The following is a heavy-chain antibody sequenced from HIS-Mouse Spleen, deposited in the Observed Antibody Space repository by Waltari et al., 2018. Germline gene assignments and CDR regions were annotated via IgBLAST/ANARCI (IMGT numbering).Heavy chain of an antibody. Sequence: QLHLQESGPGLVKPSETLSLPCTVSGCSISSSSYYWGWIRQPPGKGLEWIGSIYYSGSTYYNPSLKSRVTISVDTSKNQFSLKLSSVTAADTAVYYCARRRGWFDYWGQGTLVTVSS. CDR2: IYYSGST. J-gene: IGHJ4*02. CDR1: GCSISSSSYY. CDR3: ARRRGWFDY. D-gene: IGHD6-19*01. V-gene: IGHV4-39*01.